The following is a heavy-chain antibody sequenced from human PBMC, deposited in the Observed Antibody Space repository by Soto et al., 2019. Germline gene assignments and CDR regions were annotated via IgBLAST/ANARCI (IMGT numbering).Heavy chain of an antibody. D-gene: IGHD3-22*01. CDR3: ARGLTYYYDSSGYPLDY. J-gene: IGHJ4*02. CDR2: ISGSGGST. CDR1: GFTFSSYA. V-gene: IGHV3-23*01. Sequence: GGSLRLSCAASGFTFSSYAMSWVRQAPGKGLEWVSAISGSGGSTYYADSVKGRFTISRDNSKNTLYLQMNSLRAEDTAVYYCARGLTYYYDSSGYPLDYWGQGTLVTVSS.